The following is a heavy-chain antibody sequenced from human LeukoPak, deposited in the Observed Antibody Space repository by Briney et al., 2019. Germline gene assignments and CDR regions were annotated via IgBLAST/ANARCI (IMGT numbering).Heavy chain of an antibody. D-gene: IGHD3-3*01. J-gene: IGHJ5*02. CDR2: IRYDGSNK. Sequence: GGSLRLSCAASGFTFSSYGMHWVRQAPGKGLEWVVFIRYDGSNKYYADSVKGRFTISRDNSKNTPYLQMNSLRAEDTAVYYCAKGALRFLEWSPPPNWFDPWGQGTLVTVSS. V-gene: IGHV3-30*02. CDR1: GFTFSSYG. CDR3: AKGALRFLEWSPPPNWFDP.